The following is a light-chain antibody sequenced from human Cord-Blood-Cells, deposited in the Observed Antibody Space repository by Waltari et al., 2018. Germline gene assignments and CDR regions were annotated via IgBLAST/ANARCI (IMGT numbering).Light chain of an antibody. CDR1: SSDVGGYNY. CDR3: CSYAGSYTWV. CDR2: DVS. Sequence: QSALTQPHSVSGSPGQSVTISCTGTSSDVGGYNYVPWYQQHPGKAPKLMIYDVSKRPSGVPDRFSGSKSGNTASLTISGLQAEDEADYYCCSYAGSYTWVFGGGTKLTVL. J-gene: IGLJ3*02. V-gene: IGLV2-11*01.